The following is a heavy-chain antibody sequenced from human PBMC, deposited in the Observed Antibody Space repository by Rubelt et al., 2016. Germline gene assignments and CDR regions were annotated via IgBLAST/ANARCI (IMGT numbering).Heavy chain of an antibody. Sequence: EVQLVESGGGVVQPGRSLRLSCAASGFTVSSNYMSWVRQAPGKGLEWVSVIYSGGSTYYADSVKGRFTISRDNAKNTLYLQMNSLRAEDTAVYYCASITIFGVVMRDYWGQGTLVTVSS. J-gene: IGHJ4*02. V-gene: IGHV3-53*01. CDR2: IYSGGST. D-gene: IGHD3-3*01. CDR1: GFTVSSNY. CDR3: ASITIFGVVMRDY.